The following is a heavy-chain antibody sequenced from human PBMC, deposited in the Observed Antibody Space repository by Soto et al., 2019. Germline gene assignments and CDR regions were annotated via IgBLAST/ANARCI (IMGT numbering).Heavy chain of an antibody. CDR3: AREGYSSGWYREGYYYGMDV. V-gene: IGHV4-59*01. D-gene: IGHD6-19*01. Sequence: SETLSLTCTVSGGSISSYYWSWIRQPPGKGLEWIGYIYYSGSTNYNPSLKSRVTISVDTSKSQFSLKLSSVTAADTAVYYCAREGYSSGWYREGYYYGMDVWGQGTTVTVSS. CDR1: GGSISSYY. J-gene: IGHJ6*02. CDR2: IYYSGST.